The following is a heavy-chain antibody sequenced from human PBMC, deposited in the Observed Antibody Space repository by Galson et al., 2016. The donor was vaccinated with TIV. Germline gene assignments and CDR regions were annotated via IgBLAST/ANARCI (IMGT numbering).Heavy chain of an antibody. Sequence: WGWIRQPPGKGLEWLGNMHESGSSYYNPSLKSRLTISVDTSKNQFSLKLRSVTAADSAVYYCARDCTSTTCRIYYYGMDVWGQGTTVTVSS. V-gene: IGHV4-38-2*02. J-gene: IGHJ6*02. CDR2: MHESGSS. CDR3: ARDCTSTTCRIYYYGMDV. D-gene: IGHD2-2*01.